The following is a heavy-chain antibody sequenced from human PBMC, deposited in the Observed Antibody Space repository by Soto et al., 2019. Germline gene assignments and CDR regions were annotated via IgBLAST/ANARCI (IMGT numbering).Heavy chain of an antibody. CDR2: IGSISSYI. D-gene: IGHD2-15*01. Sequence: GGSLRLSCAASGFTFSTYSMRWVRQAPGKGLEWVSSIGSISSYIYYADSVKGRSTISRDNAKNSLYLQMSSLRAEDTAVYYCARRRGSVVVVAATLYYYYGMDVWGQGTTVTVSS. CDR1: GFTFSTYS. J-gene: IGHJ6*02. CDR3: ARRRGSVVVVAATLYYYYGMDV. V-gene: IGHV3-21*01.